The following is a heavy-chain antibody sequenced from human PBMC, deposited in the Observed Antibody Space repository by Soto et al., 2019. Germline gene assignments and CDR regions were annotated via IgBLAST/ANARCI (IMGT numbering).Heavy chain of an antibody. Sequence: QVQLQQWGAGLLKPSETLSLTCAVFGGSFNGYYWSWIRQPPGKGLEWIGEINHSGSTKYNPSLQSRVTVSXXTXKXXFSLKLSSVTAADTAVYYCARDSSMLATPASPFDYWGQGTLVTVSS. CDR3: ARDSSMLATPASPFDY. V-gene: IGHV4-34*01. CDR1: GGSFNGYY. J-gene: IGHJ4*02. CDR2: INHSGST. D-gene: IGHD5-12*01.